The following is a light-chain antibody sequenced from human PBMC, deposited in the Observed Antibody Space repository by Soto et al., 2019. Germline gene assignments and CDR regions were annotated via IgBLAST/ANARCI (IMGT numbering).Light chain of an antibody. CDR1: QGISSW. CDR2: DAS. J-gene: IGKJ1*01. Sequence: IQLTQSPSSLYASVGDRVTITCRASQGISSWLAWYQQKPGKAPKLLIHDASSLESGVPSRFSGSGSGTEFTLTISSLQPDDFATYYCQQYNSYSKTFGQGTKVDIK. V-gene: IGKV1-5*01. CDR3: QQYNSYSKT.